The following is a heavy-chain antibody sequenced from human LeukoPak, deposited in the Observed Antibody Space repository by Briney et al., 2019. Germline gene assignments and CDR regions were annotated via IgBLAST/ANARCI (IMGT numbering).Heavy chain of an antibody. CDR3: ARGSLSGTPSHYYYYMDV. Sequence: AVTVSCKASGGTFKKYDFSWVGQAPGQGVEGMGGIMPLSGTAKYAKKFQGRVTITADESTSTAYMEVSSLRSDDTAVYFCARGSLSGTPSHYYYYMDVWGRGTTVTVPS. D-gene: IGHD1-7*01. CDR2: IMPLSGTA. CDR1: GGTFKKYD. J-gene: IGHJ6*03. V-gene: IGHV1-69*01.